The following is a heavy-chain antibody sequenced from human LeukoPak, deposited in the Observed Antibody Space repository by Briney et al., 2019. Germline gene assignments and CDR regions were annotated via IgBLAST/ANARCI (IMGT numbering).Heavy chain of an antibody. Sequence: NPSETLSLTCAVSAYSISSGYYWGWIRQPPGKGLEWIGSIYYTGITYYNPSLKSRVTISVDTSKNQFSLKLSSVTTADTAVYYCARPRAGPTKGFDYWGRGTLVTVSS. J-gene: IGHJ4*02. CDR1: AYSISSGYY. CDR2: IYYTGIT. D-gene: IGHD2-8*01. V-gene: IGHV4-38-2*01. CDR3: ARPRAGPTKGFDY.